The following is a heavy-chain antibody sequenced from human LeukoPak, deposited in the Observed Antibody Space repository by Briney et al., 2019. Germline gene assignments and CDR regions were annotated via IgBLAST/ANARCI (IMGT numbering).Heavy chain of an antibody. CDR2: IYYSGST. J-gene: IGHJ6*03. D-gene: IGHD5-18*01. V-gene: IGHV4-39*07. CDR3: ARIASPVRGYSYGYEYYYYYYMDV. CDR1: GGSISSSSYY. Sequence: SEALSLTCTVSGGSISSSSYYWGWIRQPPGKGLEWIGSIYYSGSTYYNPSLKSRVTISVDTSKNQFSLKLSSVTAADTAVYYCARIASPVRGYSYGYEYYYYYYMDVWGKGTTVTVSS.